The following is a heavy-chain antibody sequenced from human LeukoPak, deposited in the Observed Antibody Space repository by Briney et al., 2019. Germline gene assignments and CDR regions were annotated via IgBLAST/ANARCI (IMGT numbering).Heavy chain of an antibody. CDR2: IYTSGST. Sequence: SETLSLTCTVSGGSISSGSFYWSWIRQPAWKGLEWIGRIYTSGSTTYDPSLKGRVAMSVDTSKNQFSLKLSSVTAADTAVHYCARVLFSAFDLWGQGTMVTVSS. V-gene: IGHV4-61*02. CDR3: ARVLFSAFDL. CDR1: GGSISSGSFY. J-gene: IGHJ3*01. D-gene: IGHD3-3*02.